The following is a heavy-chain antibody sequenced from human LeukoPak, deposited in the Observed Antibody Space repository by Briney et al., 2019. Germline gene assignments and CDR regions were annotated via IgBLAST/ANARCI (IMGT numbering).Heavy chain of an antibody. D-gene: IGHD1-7*01. CDR3: ARGAAGTTPDYYYFGLDV. J-gene: IGHJ6*02. V-gene: IGHV5-51*01. CDR2: IYPGDSDT. Sequence: GESLKISCKGSGYRFTDYWIGWVRQMPGKGLEWMGIIYPGDSDTRYSPSFEGQVTISADKSINTAHLQWSSLKASDTAMYYCARGAAGTTPDYYYFGLDVWGQGTTVRVSS. CDR1: GYRFTDYW.